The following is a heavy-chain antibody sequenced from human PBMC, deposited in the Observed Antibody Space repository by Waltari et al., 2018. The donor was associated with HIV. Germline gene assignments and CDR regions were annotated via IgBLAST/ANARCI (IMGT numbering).Heavy chain of an antibody. CDR2: FSWSSGSI. CDR1: GSRFADYA. Sequence: EVQLVESGGGLVQPGRCLRLSCTASGSRFADYAIHWVRQSPGKGLEWVSGFSWSSGSIGYADSVKGRFTISRDKARNSLYLDMNILRPEDTAVYYCVKDRGIAVRPPYYFGLDVWGQGTTVTVSS. D-gene: IGHD6-6*01. J-gene: IGHJ6*02. V-gene: IGHV3-9*01. CDR3: VKDRGIAVRPPYYFGLDV.